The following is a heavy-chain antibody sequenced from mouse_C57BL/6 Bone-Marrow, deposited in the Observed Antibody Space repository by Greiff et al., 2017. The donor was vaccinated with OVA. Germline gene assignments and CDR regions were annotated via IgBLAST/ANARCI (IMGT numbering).Heavy chain of an antibody. CDR3: ARLGDYDVRDY. CDR1: GYTFTSYG. J-gene: IGHJ2*01. V-gene: IGHV1-81*01. D-gene: IGHD2-4*01. Sequence: VQLQQSGAELARPGASVKLSCKASGYTFTSYGISWVKQRTGQGLEWIGEIYPRSGNTYYNEKFKGKATRPADKSSSTAYMELRSLTSEDSAVYFCARLGDYDVRDYWGQGTTLTVSS. CDR2: IYPRSGNT.